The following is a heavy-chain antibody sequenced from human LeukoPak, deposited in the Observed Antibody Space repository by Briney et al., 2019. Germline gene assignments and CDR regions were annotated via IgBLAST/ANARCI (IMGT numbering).Heavy chain of an antibody. D-gene: IGHD5-24*01. Sequence: PSAPLALPCRFSNGSFSTYYWGWIRKPPGKRREGSGYIFSSESSNTNYSPSLNGRVTISVDPSKNQFSLTLNSVTAADTAVYYCARAGDGYYYYYYMDVWGEGTTVTVSS. CDR3: ARAGDGYYYYYYMDV. CDR1: NGSFSTYY. J-gene: IGHJ6*03. V-gene: IGHV4-59*08. CDR2: IFSSESSNT.